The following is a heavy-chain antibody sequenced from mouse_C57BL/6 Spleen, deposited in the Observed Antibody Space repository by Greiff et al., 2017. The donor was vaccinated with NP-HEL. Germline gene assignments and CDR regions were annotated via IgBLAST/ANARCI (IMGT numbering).Heavy chain of an antibody. CDR1: GYTFTSYW. CDR3: ARAEGYGSSFDY. Sequence: QVQLQQSGAELVMPGASVKLSCKASGYTFTSYWMHWVKQRPGQGLEWIGEIDPSDSYTNYNQKFKGKSTLTVDKSSSTAYMQLSSLTSEDSAVYYCARAEGYGSSFDYWGQGTTLTVSS. V-gene: IGHV1-69*01. CDR2: IDPSDSYT. D-gene: IGHD1-1*01. J-gene: IGHJ2*01.